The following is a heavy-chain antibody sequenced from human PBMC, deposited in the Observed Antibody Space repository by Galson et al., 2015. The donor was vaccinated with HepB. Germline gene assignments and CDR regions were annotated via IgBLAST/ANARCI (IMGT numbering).Heavy chain of an antibody. CDR2: ISTSGSTI. V-gene: IGHV3-48*02. CDR1: GFTLSYYS. J-gene: IGHJ6*03. D-gene: IGHD3-3*01. Sequence: SLRLSCAVSGFTLSYYSMNWVRQAPGKGLEWVSYISTSGSTIYYADSVKGRFTVSRDNAKNSLYLQMNSLRDEDTAVYYCARSGYYDFYYYYDYYMDVWGKGTTVTVSS. CDR3: ARSGYYDFYYYYDYYMDV.